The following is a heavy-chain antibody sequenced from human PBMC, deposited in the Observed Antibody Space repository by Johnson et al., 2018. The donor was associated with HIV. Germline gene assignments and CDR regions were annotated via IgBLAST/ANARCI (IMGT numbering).Heavy chain of an antibody. CDR2: IRSKAYGGTT. Sequence: VQLVESGGGLVQPGRSLRLSCTASGFTFGDYALSWVRQAPGKGLEWVGFIRSKAYGGTTEYVASVKGRFTISRDDSKSIAYLQMNSLKTEETAGYYFARVLWVTVKVSTAFDIWGQGTMVTVSS. D-gene: IGHD3-22*01. V-gene: IGHV3-49*04. CDR3: ARVLWVTVKVSTAFDI. J-gene: IGHJ3*02. CDR1: GFTFGDYA.